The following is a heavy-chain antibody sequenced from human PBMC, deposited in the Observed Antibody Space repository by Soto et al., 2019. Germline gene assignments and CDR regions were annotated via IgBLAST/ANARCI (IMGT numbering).Heavy chain of an antibody. Sequence: QAGGSLRLSCAASGFTFSSYGMHWVRQAPGKGLEWVAVIWYDGSNKYYADSVKGRFTISRDNSKNTLYLQMNSLRAEDTAVYYCARGRWHVARRGWYYFDYWGQGTLVTVSS. D-gene: IGHD5-12*01. CDR2: IWYDGSNK. CDR3: ARGRWHVARRGWYYFDY. V-gene: IGHV3-33*01. CDR1: GFTFSSYG. J-gene: IGHJ4*02.